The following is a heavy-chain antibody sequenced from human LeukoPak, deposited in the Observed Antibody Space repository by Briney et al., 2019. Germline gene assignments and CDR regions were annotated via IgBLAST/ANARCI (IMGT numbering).Heavy chain of an antibody. CDR1: GYIFTNYH. J-gene: IGHJ3*02. CDR3: ARDGDVYYYDSNGDQVHDLLDI. V-gene: IGHV1-46*01. Sequence: ASVKVSCKASGYIFTNYHIYWVRQAPGQGLEWMGMINPSAGSRRYAQKFQGRVTMTTDTSTSTVYMELSSLRSEDTAVYYCARDGDVYYYDSNGDQVHDLLDIWGQGTMVTVSS. D-gene: IGHD3-22*01. CDR2: INPSAGSR.